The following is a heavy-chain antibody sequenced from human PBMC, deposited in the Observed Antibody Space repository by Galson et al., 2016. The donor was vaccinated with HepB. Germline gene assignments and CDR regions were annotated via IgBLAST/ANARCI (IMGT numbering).Heavy chain of an antibody. Sequence: PALVKPPQTLTLTCTFSGFSLDTGGMGVGWIRQPPGKALEWLILIYWDDDRRYSPSLRTRVSIYKDTSKNQVVLTMTNMDPVDTGTYYCARLRGGHPGLGYYFDYGGQGTLVTVSS. CDR1: GFSLDTGGMG. J-gene: IGHJ4*02. V-gene: IGHV2-5*02. CDR3: ARLRGGHPGLGYYFDY. CDR2: IYWDDDR. D-gene: IGHD2-15*01.